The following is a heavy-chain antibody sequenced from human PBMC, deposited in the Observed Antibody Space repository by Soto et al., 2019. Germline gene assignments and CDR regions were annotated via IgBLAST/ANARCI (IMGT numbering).Heavy chain of an antibody. CDR2: INAGSGNT. CDR3: ARDTETLGPRANDALDI. V-gene: IGHV1-3*01. J-gene: IGHJ3*02. D-gene: IGHD3-3*02. CDR1: GYTFSAYT. Sequence: ASVKVSCKATGYTFSAYTMNWVRQAPGQSLEWMGWINAGSGNTKYSQNFQGRVSITRDTSASTVYMELTGLTSEDTAVYYCARDTETLGPRANDALDIWGQGTMVT.